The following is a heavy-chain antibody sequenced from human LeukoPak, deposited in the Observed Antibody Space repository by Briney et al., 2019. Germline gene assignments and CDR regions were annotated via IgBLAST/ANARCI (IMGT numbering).Heavy chain of an antibody. CDR2: IYSGGST. Sequence: GGSLRLSCAASGFTVSSNYMSWVRQAPGKGLEWVSVIYSGGSTDYADSVKGRFTISRDNAKNSLYLQMNSLRAEDTAVYYCAREESSSSGYYFDYWGQGALVTVSS. CDR3: AREESSSSGYYFDY. J-gene: IGHJ4*02. CDR1: GFTVSSNY. V-gene: IGHV3-66*01. D-gene: IGHD6-6*01.